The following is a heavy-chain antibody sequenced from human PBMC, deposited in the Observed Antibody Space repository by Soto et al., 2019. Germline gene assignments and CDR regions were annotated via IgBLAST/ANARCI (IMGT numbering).Heavy chain of an antibody. D-gene: IGHD3-10*01. Sequence: QVQLVQSGAEVKKPGASVKVSCKASGYTFTTYEINWVRQVPGQGLEWMGWMSPSSGNTGYVDQFRGRVTMTSNTSMTTAYMELSSLRSENTAVYYCARVGGQLFGDHGMDVCCQGTTVTVSS. CDR3: ARVGGQLFGDHGMDV. CDR1: GYTFTTYE. J-gene: IGHJ6*02. CDR2: MSPSSGNT. V-gene: IGHV1-8*01.